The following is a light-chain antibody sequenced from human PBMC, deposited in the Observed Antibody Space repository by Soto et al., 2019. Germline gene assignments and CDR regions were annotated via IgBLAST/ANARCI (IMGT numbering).Light chain of an antibody. Sequence: AIPLTQSPSSLSASVGDRVTITCRASQGIARALAWYQQKPGKPPQLLIHDASSLEGGVPSRFSGSGSGTDFTLTISSLQPGDVATYFCQQFNSYPLTFGGGTKVEIK. CDR3: QQFNSYPLT. CDR2: DAS. CDR1: QGIARA. J-gene: IGKJ4*01. V-gene: IGKV1-13*02.